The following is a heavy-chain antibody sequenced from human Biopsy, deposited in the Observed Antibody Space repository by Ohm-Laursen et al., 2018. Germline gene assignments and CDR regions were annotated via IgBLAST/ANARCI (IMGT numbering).Heavy chain of an antibody. V-gene: IGHV1-69*04. CDR3: ARGGAGSGYYGMDV. Sequence: ASVKVSCKASGDTFNNYGIFWVRQAPGQGLEWMGRIIPIVDIVNYAQRFQGRVTMTADKSTSTAYLDLSGLISEDTAVYYCARGGAGSGYYGMDVWGQGTTVTVSS. CDR2: IIPIVDIV. D-gene: IGHD3-10*01. CDR1: GDTFNNYG. J-gene: IGHJ6*02.